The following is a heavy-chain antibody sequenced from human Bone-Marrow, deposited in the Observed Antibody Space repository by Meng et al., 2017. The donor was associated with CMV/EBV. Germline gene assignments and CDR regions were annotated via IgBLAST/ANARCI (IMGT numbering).Heavy chain of an antibody. J-gene: IGHJ4*02. CDR3: AASRYSGYDLYY. CDR1: GFPFTTYW. Sequence: GESLKISCGASGFPFTTYWMTWVRQAPGKGLEWVANINQAGNERYYVDSVRGRFTISRDNAKNLLYLQMSRLRAEDTAVYYCAASRYSGYDLYYWGQGTLVTVSS. D-gene: IGHD5-12*01. CDR2: INQAGNER. V-gene: IGHV3-7*01.